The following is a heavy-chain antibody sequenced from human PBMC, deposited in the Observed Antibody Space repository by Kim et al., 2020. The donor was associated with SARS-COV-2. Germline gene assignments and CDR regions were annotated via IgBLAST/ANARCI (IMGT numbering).Heavy chain of an antibody. J-gene: IGHJ4*02. CDR1: GFTFSSYG. Sequence: GGSLRLSCAASGFTFSSYGMHWVRQAPGKGLEWVADIWYDGSNKYYADSVKGRFTISRDNSKNTLYLQMNSLRAEDTAVYYCARDAYDNVWGSYRLRGDFDYWGQGTLVTVSS. CDR2: IWYDGSNK. D-gene: IGHD3-16*02. CDR3: ARDAYDNVWGSYRLRGDFDY. V-gene: IGHV3-33*01.